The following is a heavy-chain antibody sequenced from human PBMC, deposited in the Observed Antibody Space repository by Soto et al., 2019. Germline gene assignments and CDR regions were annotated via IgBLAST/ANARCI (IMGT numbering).Heavy chain of an antibody. CDR3: ARGIKYGDYSRWHDP. CDR1: GYTFTSYE. Sequence: QVQLVQSGAEVKKPGASVKVSCKASGYTFTSYEINWVRQATGQGFEYLGWMNPNSGNTGYVKKFQGRVTMTRDTSMRRGYMEMSSLTSEATAVYYSARGIKYGDYSRWHDPWGPGTLVTVSS. V-gene: IGHV1-8*01. J-gene: IGHJ5*02. D-gene: IGHD4-17*01. CDR2: MNPNSGNT.